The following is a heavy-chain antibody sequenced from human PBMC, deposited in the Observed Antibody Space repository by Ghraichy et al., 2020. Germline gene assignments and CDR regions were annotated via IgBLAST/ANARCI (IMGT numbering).Heavy chain of an antibody. V-gene: IGHV4-38-2*01. CDR3: ARRRGPFGGDLSFDY. J-gene: IGHJ4*02. CDR1: GYSINNGSY. Sequence: SETLSLTCAVSGYSINNGSYWGWIRQPPGKGLEWIGNIYHITGNTYYNPSLESRVTISIDTSKNLFSLNLSSVTAADTAVYYCARRRGPFGGDLSFDYWGQGTLATVSS. CDR2: IYHITGNT. D-gene: IGHD2-21*01.